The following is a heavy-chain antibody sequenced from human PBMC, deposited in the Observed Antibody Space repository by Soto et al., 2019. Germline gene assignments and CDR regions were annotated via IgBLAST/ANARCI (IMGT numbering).Heavy chain of an antibody. Sequence: EVQLAESGGGLVQPGGSLRLSCTVSGFSFSSYWMHWVRQAPGEGLVWVSRIKTDGSYTSYVDSVKGRFTISRDNAKSTLYLEMSGLRAEDTAVYYCASTNIGGNYGDVDYWGQGTLVTVSS. D-gene: IGHD4-17*01. J-gene: IGHJ4*02. CDR2: IKTDGSYT. CDR1: GFSFSSYW. V-gene: IGHV3-74*01. CDR3: ASTNIGGNYGDVDY.